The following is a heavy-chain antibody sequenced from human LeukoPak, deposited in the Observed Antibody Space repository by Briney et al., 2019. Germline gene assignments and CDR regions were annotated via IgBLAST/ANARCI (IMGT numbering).Heavy chain of an antibody. CDR3: ASASRYGSGSFDY. J-gene: IGHJ4*02. D-gene: IGHD3-10*01. CDR2: ISSSGSTI. CDR1: GFTFSDYY. V-gene: IGHV3-11*01. Sequence: GGSLRLSCAASGFTFSDYYMSWIRQAPGKGLEWVSYISSSGSTIYYADSVKGRFTISRDNAKSSLYLQMNSLRAEDTAVYYCASASRYGSGSFDYWGQGTLVTVSS.